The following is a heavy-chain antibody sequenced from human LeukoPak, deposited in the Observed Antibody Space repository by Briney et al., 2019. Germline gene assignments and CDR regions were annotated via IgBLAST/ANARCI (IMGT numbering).Heavy chain of an antibody. CDR2: IIPIFGTA. CDR3: ARVFARGGEISGSYYYY. CDR1: GGTFSSYT. J-gene: IGHJ4*02. V-gene: IGHV1-69*05. D-gene: IGHD3-10*01. Sequence: SVKVSCKASGGTFSSYTISWVRQAPGQGLEWMGGIIPIFGTANYAQKFQGRVTISTDESTSTAYMELSSLISEDTAVYYCARVFARGGEISGSYYYYWGQGTLVTVSS.